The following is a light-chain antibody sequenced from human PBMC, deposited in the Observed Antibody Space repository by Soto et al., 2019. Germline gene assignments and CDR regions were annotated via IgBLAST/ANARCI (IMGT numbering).Light chain of an antibody. Sequence: QSALTQPPSASGSPGQSVTISCTGTSGDVGGYDYVSWYQQPPGKAPKLIIYEVTKRPSGVPDRFSGSKSGDTASLTVSGLQAEDEADYYCAAWDDSLNGVFGGGTKLTVL. V-gene: IGLV2-8*01. CDR2: EVT. J-gene: IGLJ3*02. CDR3: AAWDDSLNGV. CDR1: SGDVGGYDY.